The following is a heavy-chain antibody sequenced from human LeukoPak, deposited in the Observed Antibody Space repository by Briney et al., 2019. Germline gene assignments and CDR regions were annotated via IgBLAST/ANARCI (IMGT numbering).Heavy chain of an antibody. CDR1: GGSISSGDYY. D-gene: IGHD3-22*01. CDR2: IYYSGSI. J-gene: IGHJ4*02. V-gene: IGHV4-30-4*01. Sequence: SETLSLTCTVSGGSISSGDYYWSWIRQPPGKGLEWIGYIYYSGSIYYNPSLKSRVTISVDTSKNQFSLKLSSVTAADTAVYYCARANDCYDSSGYYCYYFDYWGQGTLVTVSS. CDR3: ARANDCYDSSGYYCYYFDY.